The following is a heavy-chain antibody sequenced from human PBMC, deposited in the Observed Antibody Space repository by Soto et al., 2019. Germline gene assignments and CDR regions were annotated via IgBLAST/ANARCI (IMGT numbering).Heavy chain of an antibody. CDR1: GGSFSGYY. CDR3: ARLGSGSYWGSSWFDP. V-gene: IGHV4-34*01. Sequence: PSETLSLTCAVYGGSFSGYYWSWIRQPPGKGLEWIGEINHSGSTNYNPSLKSRVTISVDTSKNQFSLKLSSVTAADTAVYYCARLGSGSYWGSSWFDPWGQGTLVTVSS. CDR2: INHSGST. J-gene: IGHJ5*02. D-gene: IGHD3-10*01.